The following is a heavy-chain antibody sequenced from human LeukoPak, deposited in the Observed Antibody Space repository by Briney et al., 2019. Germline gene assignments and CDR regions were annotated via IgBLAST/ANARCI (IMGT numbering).Heavy chain of an antibody. J-gene: IGHJ4*02. CDR3: AIQWLVSPLFYY. V-gene: IGHV4-34*01. Sequence: PSETLSLTCALYGGSLRGYYWSCIRQPPGKGLEWIGEINHSGSTNYNPSLKSRVTISVDTSKNQLSLKLSSMTAADTAVYLCAIQWLVSPLFYYWGQGTLVTVSS. CDR2: INHSGST. D-gene: IGHD6-19*01. CDR1: GGSLRGYY.